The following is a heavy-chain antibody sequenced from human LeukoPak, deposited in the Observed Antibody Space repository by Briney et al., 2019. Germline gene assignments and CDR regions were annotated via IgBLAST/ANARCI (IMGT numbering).Heavy chain of an antibody. CDR3: AKDGGLVLRLLEWLCTNVYFDY. V-gene: IGHV3-23*01. D-gene: IGHD3-3*01. CDR2: ISGSGGST. Sequence: GGSLRLSCAASGFTFSSYAMSWVRQAPGKGLEWVSAISGSGGSTYYADSVKGRFTISRDNSKSTLYLQMNSLRAEDTAVYYCAKDGGLVLRLLEWLCTNVYFDYWGQGTLVTVSS. J-gene: IGHJ4*02. CDR1: GFTFSSYA.